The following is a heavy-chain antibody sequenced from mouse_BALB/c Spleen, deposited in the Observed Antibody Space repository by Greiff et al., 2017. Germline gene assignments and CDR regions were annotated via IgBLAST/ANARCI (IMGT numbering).Heavy chain of an antibody. CDR3: ARRDGYYVDYAMDY. D-gene: IGHD2-3*01. CDR2: INPSTGYT. CDR1: GYTFTSYW. J-gene: IGHJ4*01. V-gene: IGHV1-7*01. Sequence: QVQLQQSGAELAKPGASVKMSCKASGYTFTSYWMHWVKQRPGQGLEWIGYINPSTGYTEYNQKFKDKATLTADKSSSTAYMQLSSLTSEDSAVYYCARRDGYYVDYAMDYWGQGTSVTVSS.